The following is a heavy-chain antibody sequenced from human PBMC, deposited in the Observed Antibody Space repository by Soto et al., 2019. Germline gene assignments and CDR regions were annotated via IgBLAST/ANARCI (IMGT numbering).Heavy chain of an antibody. J-gene: IGHJ4*02. CDR2: INPSGGST. V-gene: IGHV1-46*01. CDR3: ARDLAAYYYDSSGYSAGDY. D-gene: IGHD3-22*01. CDR1: GYTFTSYY. Sequence: ASVKVSCKASGYTFTSYYMHWVRQAPGQGLEWMGIINPSGGSTSYAQKFQGRVTMTRDTSTSTVYMELSSLRSEDTAVYYCARDLAAYYYDSSGYSAGDYWGQGTLVTVSS.